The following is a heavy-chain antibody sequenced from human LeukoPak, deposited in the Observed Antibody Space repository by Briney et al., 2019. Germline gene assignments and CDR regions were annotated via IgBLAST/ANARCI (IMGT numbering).Heavy chain of an antibody. CDR1: GGSISSYY. V-gene: IGHV4-59*01. CDR2: IYYSGST. Sequence: PSETLSLTCTVSGGSISSYYWSWIRQPPGKGLEWIGYIYYSGSTNYNPSLKSRVTISVDTSKNQFSLKLSSVTAADTAVYYCARVIYTAMDTYYFDYWGQGTLVTVSS. D-gene: IGHD5-18*01. CDR3: ARVIYTAMDTYYFDY. J-gene: IGHJ4*02.